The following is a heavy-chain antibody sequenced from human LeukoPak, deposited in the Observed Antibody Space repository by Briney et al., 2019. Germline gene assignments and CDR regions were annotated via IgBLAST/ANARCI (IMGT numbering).Heavy chain of an antibody. CDR1: GGSFSGYY. CDR3: ARHARGYDFWSGYFLDY. Sequence: SETLSLTCAVYGGSFSGYYWSWIRQPPGKGLEWIGEINHSGSTNYNPSLKSRVTISVDTSKNQFSLKLSSVTAADTAVYYCARHARGYDFWSGYFLDYWGQGTLVTVSS. D-gene: IGHD3-3*01. V-gene: IGHV4-34*01. CDR2: INHSGST. J-gene: IGHJ4*02.